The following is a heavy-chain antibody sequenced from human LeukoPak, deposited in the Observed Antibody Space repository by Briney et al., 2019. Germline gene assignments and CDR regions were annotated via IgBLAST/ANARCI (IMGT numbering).Heavy chain of an antibody. J-gene: IGHJ5*02. Sequence: SETLSLTCAVYGASFSGYYWSWLRQPPEKGLEWIGEINHSGSTNYNPSLKSRVTISLDTSKNQFSLKLSSVTAADTAVYYCVRASYYDSSGYYYWFDPWGQGTLVTVSS. CDR2: INHSGST. V-gene: IGHV4-34*01. D-gene: IGHD3-22*01. CDR3: VRASYYDSSGYYYWFDP. CDR1: GASFSGYY.